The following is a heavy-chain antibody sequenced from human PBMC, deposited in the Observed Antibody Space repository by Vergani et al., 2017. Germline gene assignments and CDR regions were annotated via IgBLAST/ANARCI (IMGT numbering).Heavy chain of an antibody. CDR1: GGPFKNSA. J-gene: IGHJ6*02. D-gene: IGHD2-21*01. Sequence: QVQLVQSGAEVKKPGSSVKVSCKASGGPFKNSAFSWVRQVPGQGLEWMGRIITFFGTTDYAQKFQGRFTIIADEFTKTVDMQLSNLRSEDTAVYYCARGGVSYDIYGGGHYYFYGMEVWGQGTTVTVSS. CDR2: IITFFGTT. CDR3: ARGGVSYDIYGGGHYYFYGMEV. V-gene: IGHV1-69*13.